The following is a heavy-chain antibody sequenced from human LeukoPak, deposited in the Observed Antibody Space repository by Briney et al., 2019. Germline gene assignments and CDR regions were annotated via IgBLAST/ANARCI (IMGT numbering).Heavy chain of an antibody. CDR3: ARARILTGRQDAFDI. CDR1: GGSISSGGYY. J-gene: IGHJ3*02. Sequence: PSRTLSLTCTVSGGSISSGGYYWSWIRQPPGKGLEWIGYIYHSGSTYYNPSLKSRVTISVDRSKNQFSLKLSSVTAADTAVYYCARARILTGRQDAFDIWGQGTMVTVSS. D-gene: IGHD3-9*01. CDR2: IYHSGST. V-gene: IGHV4-30-2*01.